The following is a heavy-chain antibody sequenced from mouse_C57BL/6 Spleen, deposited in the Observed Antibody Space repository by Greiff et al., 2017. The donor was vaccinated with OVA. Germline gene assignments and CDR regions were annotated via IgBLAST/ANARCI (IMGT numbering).Heavy chain of an antibody. D-gene: IGHD2-3*01. CDR2: IYPGSGST. Sequence: QVQLQQPGAELVKPGASVKMSCKASGYTFTSYWITWVKQRPGQGLAWIGDIYPGSGSTNYNEKFKSKATLTVDTSSSTAYMQLSSLTSEDSAVYYCARSDGYYGYYAMDYWGQGTSVTVSS. V-gene: IGHV1-55*01. CDR3: ARSDGYYGYYAMDY. J-gene: IGHJ4*01. CDR1: GYTFTSYW.